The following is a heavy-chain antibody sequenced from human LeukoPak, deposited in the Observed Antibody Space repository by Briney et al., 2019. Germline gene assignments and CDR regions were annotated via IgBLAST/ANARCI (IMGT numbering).Heavy chain of an antibody. D-gene: IGHD6-13*01. CDR3: ARGLAAAGTSDY. V-gene: IGHV1-3*01. J-gene: IGHJ4*02. CDR2: INAGNGNT. Sequence: ASVKVSCKASGYTFTSYAMHWVRQAPGQRLEWMGWINAGNGNTKYSQKFQGRVTITRDTSASTAYMELRSLRSDDTAVYYCARGLAAAGTSDYWGQGTLVTVSS. CDR1: GYTFTSYA.